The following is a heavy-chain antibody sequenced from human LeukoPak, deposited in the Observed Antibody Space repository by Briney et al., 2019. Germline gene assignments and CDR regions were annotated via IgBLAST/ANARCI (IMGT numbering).Heavy chain of an antibody. D-gene: IGHD3-10*01. CDR2: ISTSGSSI. CDR1: GFTFSAYE. Sequence: GGSLRLSCAASGFTFSAYEMNWVRQAPGKGLEWVSYISTSGSSIYYADSVKGRFTISRDNAKNSLYLQMNSLRAEDTAVYYCARNNYYGSGSYPLYYFDCWGQGTLVTVSS. CDR3: ARNNYYGSGSYPLYYFDC. J-gene: IGHJ4*02. V-gene: IGHV3-48*03.